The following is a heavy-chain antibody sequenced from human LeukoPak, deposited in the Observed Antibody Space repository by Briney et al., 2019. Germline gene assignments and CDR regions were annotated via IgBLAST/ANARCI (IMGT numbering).Heavy chain of an antibody. CDR3: ARASGGNSNY. Sequence: PSETLSLTCTVSGGSISSSRYYWGWIRQPPGKGLEWIGGIYYSGSTYNNPSLKSRVTISVDTSKNQFSLKLSSVTAADTAVYYCARASGGNSNYWGQGTLVTVSS. CDR2: IYYSGST. CDR1: GGSISSSRYY. D-gene: IGHD4-23*01. J-gene: IGHJ4*02. V-gene: IGHV4-39*07.